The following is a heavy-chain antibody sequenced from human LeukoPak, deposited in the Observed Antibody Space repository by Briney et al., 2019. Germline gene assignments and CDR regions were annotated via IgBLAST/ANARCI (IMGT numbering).Heavy chain of an antibody. CDR2: FDPEDGET. J-gene: IGHJ4*02. Sequence: ASVKVSCKVSGYTLTELSMHWVRQAPGKGLEWMGGFDPEDGETIYAQKFQGRVTMTRDTSISTAYMELSRLRSDDTAVYYCARGMVDIAFDYWGQGTLVTVSS. D-gene: IGHD2-15*01. CDR1: GYTLTELS. CDR3: ARGMVDIAFDY. V-gene: IGHV1-24*01.